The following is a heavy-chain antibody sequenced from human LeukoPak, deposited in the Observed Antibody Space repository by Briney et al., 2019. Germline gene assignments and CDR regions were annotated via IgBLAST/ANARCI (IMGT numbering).Heavy chain of an antibody. V-gene: IGHV4-34*01. D-gene: IGHD3-10*01. J-gene: IGHJ4*02. CDR2: INHSGST. Sequence: SETLSLTCAVYGGSFSGYYWSWIRQPPGKGLEWNGEINHSGSTNYNPSRKSRVTISVDTSKNQFSLKLSSVTAADTAVYYCARVGYYYGSGTDYWGQGTLVTVSS. CDR1: GGSFSGYY. CDR3: ARVGYYYGSGTDY.